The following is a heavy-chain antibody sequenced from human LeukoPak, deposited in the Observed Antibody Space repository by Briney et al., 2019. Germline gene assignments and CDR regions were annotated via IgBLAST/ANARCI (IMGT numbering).Heavy chain of an antibody. Sequence: ASVKVSXKASGYTFTSYGISWVRQAPGQGLEWMGWISAYNGNTNYAQKLQGRVTMTTDTSTSTAYMELRSPRSDDTAVYYCARRYYYDSSGYYYYPYFDYWGQGTLVTVSS. D-gene: IGHD3-22*01. CDR1: GYTFTSYG. V-gene: IGHV1-18*01. J-gene: IGHJ4*02. CDR3: ARRYYYDSSGYYYYPYFDY. CDR2: ISAYNGNT.